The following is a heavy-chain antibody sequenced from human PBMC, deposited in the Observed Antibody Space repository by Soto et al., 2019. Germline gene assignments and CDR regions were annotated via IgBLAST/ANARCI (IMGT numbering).Heavy chain of an antibody. D-gene: IGHD3-16*02. CDR2: MNPNRGNT. J-gene: IGHJ4*01. CDR1: GYTFTSYD. CDR3: ARGRYDGTYYFDS. Sequence: GASVKVSCKASGYTFTSYDIHWVRQATGQGLEWMGWMNPNRGNTGYARNFQGRVTMTTDNSISTAYMELSSLRSEDTAVYYCARGRYDGTYYFDSWGQGTLVTVSS. V-gene: IGHV1-8*01.